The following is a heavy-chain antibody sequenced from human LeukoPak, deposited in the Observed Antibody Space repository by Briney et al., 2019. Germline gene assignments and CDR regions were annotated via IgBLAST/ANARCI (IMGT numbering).Heavy chain of an antibody. CDR1: GFTFSNYG. V-gene: IGHV3-30*02. J-gene: IGHJ3*02. CDR2: IRYDGSRR. D-gene: IGHD3-22*01. Sequence: GGSLRLSCAASGFTFSNYGMHWVRQAPGKGLEWVAFIRYDGSRRHYADSVKGRFTISRDNSKNTLYLQMNSLRAEDTAFYYCARGSDYYDSSGWDAFDIWGQGTMVTVSS. CDR3: ARGSDYYDSSGWDAFDI.